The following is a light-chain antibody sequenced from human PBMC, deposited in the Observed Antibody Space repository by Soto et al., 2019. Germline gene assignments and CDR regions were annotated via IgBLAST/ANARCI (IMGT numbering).Light chain of an antibody. CDR1: QSIDNY. Sequence: DIQMTQSPSSLSASIGDRANITCRASQSIDNYVNWYQQKPGKAPKVLIYAASSLQSGVPSRFSGTGSGTDITLTSSSLQPEDFATYYCQQSYSTPRTFGHGTKVDLK. V-gene: IGKV1-39*01. J-gene: IGKJ3*01. CDR3: QQSYSTPRT. CDR2: AAS.